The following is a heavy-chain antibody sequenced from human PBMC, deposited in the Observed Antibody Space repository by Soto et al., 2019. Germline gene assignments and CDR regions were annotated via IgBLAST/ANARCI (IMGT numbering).Heavy chain of an antibody. V-gene: IGHV3-30-3*01. CDR3: ARDPNWNYVGGCLDY. D-gene: IGHD1-7*01. CDR2: ISYDGSNK. J-gene: IGHJ4*02. CDR1: GFTFSSYA. Sequence: QVQLVESGGGVVQPGRSLRLSCAASGFTFSSYAMHWVRQAPGKGLEWVAVISYDGSNKYYADSVKGRFTISRDNSKNTLYLQMNSLRAEDTAVYYCARDPNWNYVGGCLDYWGQGTLVTVSS.